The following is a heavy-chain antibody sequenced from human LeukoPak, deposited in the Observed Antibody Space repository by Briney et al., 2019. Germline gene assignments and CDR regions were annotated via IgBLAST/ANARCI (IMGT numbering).Heavy chain of an antibody. CDR3: ARGRDWTTVTTFWY. CDR2: INPNSGGT. Sequence: ASVKVSCKASGYTFTGYYMHWVRQAPGQGLEWMGWINPNSGGTNYAQKFQGRVTMTRDTSISTAYMELSRLRSDDTAVYYCARGRDWTTVTTFWYWGQGTLVTVSS. V-gene: IGHV1-2*02. D-gene: IGHD4-17*01. J-gene: IGHJ4*02. CDR1: GYTFTGYY.